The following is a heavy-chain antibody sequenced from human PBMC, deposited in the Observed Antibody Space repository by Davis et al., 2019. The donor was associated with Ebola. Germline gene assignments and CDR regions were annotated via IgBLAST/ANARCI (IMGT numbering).Heavy chain of an antibody. V-gene: IGHV3-74*01. CDR1: GFTFSSYW. Sequence: HTGGSLRLSCAASGFTFSSYWMHWVRQAPGKGLVWVSRINSDGSSTSYADSVKGRFTISRDNAKNSLYLQMNSLRAEDTAVYYCARPEYSSSDLDYWGQGTLVTVSS. J-gene: IGHJ4*02. CDR2: INSDGSST. D-gene: IGHD6-6*01. CDR3: ARPEYSSSDLDY.